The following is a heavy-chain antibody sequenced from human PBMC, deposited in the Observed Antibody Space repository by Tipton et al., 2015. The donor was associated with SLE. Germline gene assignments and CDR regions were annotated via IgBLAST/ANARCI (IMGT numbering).Heavy chain of an antibody. CDR2: IYTSGST. J-gene: IGHJ3*02. V-gene: IGHV4-4*08. D-gene: IGHD3-10*01. CDR1: GGSFSGYY. Sequence: TLSLTCAVYGGSFSGYYWSWIRQPPGKGLEWIGYIYTSGSTNYNPSLKSRVTISVDTSKNQFSLKLSSVTAADTAVYYCARDYGSGSSKAFDIWGQGTMVAVSS. CDR3: ARDYGSGSSKAFDI.